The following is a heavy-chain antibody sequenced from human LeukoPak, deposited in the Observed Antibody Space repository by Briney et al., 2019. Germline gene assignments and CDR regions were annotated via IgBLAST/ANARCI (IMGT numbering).Heavy chain of an antibody. D-gene: IGHD2-2*01. CDR3: VKDRTREYGHYIDN. J-gene: IGHJ4*02. V-gene: IGHV3-43*02. CDR2: ICGDGHST. CDR1: GFPFDDYA. Sequence: GGPLRLSCAASGFPFDDYARHWVRQAPGKSVDCVSLICGDGHSTYYADSVKGRFIISRDNDKDSLYAQMYSLRSDDTALHCWVKDRTREYGHYIDNWGQGTLVTVSS.